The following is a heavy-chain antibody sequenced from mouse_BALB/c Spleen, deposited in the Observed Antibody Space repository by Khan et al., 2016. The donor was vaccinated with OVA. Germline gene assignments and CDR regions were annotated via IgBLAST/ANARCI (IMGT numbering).Heavy chain of an antibody. V-gene: IGHV3-2*02. J-gene: IGHJ4*01. CDR1: GYSITSDFA. D-gene: IGHD2-13*01. CDR3: ARSLYYSDSYAMDY. Sequence: EVPLQESGPGLVKPSQSLSLTCTVTGYSITSDFAWNWIRQFPGNKLEWMGYISSTGSTSYSPSLKSRFSITRDTSKNQFFLHLNSVTTEDTATYYCARSLYYSDSYAMDYWGQGTSVTVSS. CDR2: ISSTGST.